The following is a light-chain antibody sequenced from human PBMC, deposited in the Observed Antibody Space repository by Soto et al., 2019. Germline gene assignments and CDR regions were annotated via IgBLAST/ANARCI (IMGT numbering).Light chain of an antibody. CDR2: GAS. Sequence: IVITQSPSTLSVSPGERATLSCRASQSVSSNLAWYRQKPGQAPRLLIYGASTRATGIPARFSGSGSGTEFTLTISSLQSEDFAVYYCQQYNNWPRTFGQGTKVDIK. J-gene: IGKJ1*01. CDR3: QQYNNWPRT. V-gene: IGKV3-15*01. CDR1: QSVSSN.